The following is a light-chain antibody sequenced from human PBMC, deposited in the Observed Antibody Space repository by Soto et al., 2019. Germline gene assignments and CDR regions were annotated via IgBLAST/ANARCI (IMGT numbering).Light chain of an antibody. CDR2: EVS. CDR1: SSDVGAYDF. V-gene: IGLV2-14*01. CDR3: SSYTTTDPNV. Sequence: QSALTQPASVSGSPGQSITISCTGTSSDVGAYDFVSWYQQHPGKAPKYLIYEVSNRPSGVSDRFSGSKSGTTASLTISGLQAEDEADYYCSSYTTTDPNVFGNGTKVTVL. J-gene: IGLJ1*01.